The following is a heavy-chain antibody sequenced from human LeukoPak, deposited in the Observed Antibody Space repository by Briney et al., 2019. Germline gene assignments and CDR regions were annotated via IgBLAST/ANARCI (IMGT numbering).Heavy chain of an antibody. CDR3: ADPPSDY. Sequence: PGGSLRLSCAASGFTFNGKWMTWARQAPGKGLEWVANINQDGSEKYYVDSVKGRFTISRDNAKSSLYLEMSGLRLEDTAVYYCADPPSDYWGQGTLVAVSS. CDR2: INQDGSEK. CDR1: GFTFNGKW. V-gene: IGHV3-7*01. J-gene: IGHJ4*02.